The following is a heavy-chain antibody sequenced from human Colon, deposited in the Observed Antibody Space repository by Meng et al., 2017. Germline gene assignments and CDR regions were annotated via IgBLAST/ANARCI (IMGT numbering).Heavy chain of an antibody. CDR2: VSYDGSSQ. Sequence: GESLKISCAASGFTFNNFGMHWVRQAPGKGLEWLAVVSYDGSSQYYGDSVKGRFTISRDNSKNTVSLQMNSLTSEDTAVYYCARDGGSGWNFAHWGQGTRVTVSS. V-gene: IGHV3-30*01. J-gene: IGHJ5*02. D-gene: IGHD6-25*01. CDR3: ARDGGSGWNFAH. CDR1: GFTFNNFG.